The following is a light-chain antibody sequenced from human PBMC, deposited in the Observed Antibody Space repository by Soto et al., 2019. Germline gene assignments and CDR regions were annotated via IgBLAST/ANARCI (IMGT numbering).Light chain of an antibody. CDR1: QSVSSSY. J-gene: IGKJ1*01. CDR2: GAS. CDR3: QQYGSSPRT. Sequence: EIVLTQSPGTLSLSPGERATLSCSASQSVSSSYLGWYQQKPGQAPRLLIYGASSRATGIPDRFSGSGSGTDFTLTISRLEPEDFAVYYCQQYGSSPRTFGQGTKVDI. V-gene: IGKV3-20*01.